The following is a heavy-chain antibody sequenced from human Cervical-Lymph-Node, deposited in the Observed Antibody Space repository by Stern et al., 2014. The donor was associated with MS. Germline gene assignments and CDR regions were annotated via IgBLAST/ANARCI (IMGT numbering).Heavy chain of an antibody. CDR3: AQVSVEVGGQFEY. CDR2: IYWSDYR. J-gene: IGHJ4*02. Sequence: QVTLRESGPKLVKPTQTLTLTCTFSGFSLDTPGVGVGWIRQPPGKALEWLALIYWSDYRHYRPSLKSRLTLTKDTSKNQVVFTMTNMDPVDTATYHCAQVSVEVGGQFEYWGQGTLVTVSS. D-gene: IGHD6-19*01. CDR1: GFSLDTPGVG. V-gene: IGHV2-5*01.